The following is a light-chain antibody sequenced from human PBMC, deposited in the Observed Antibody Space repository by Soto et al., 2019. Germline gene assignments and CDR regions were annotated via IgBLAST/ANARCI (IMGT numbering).Light chain of an antibody. Sequence: DIQMTQSPSTLSASVGDRVTITCRASQYISSWLAWYQQKPWKAPKLLIYKASSLESGVPSRFSSSGSGTEFTLTISSLQPDDFATYYCQQYNSQMMFGQGTKVEIK. CDR3: QQYNSQMM. CDR2: KAS. CDR1: QYISSW. J-gene: IGKJ1*01. V-gene: IGKV1-5*03.